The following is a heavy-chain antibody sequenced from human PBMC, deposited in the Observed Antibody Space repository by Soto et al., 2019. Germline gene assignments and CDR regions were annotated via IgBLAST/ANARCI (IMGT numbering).Heavy chain of an antibody. J-gene: IGHJ4*02. D-gene: IGHD4-17*01. V-gene: IGHV1-69*02. CDR1: GGTFISYT. CDR3: ARVPGYGDSQESLDY. CDR2: IIPILGIA. Sequence: SVKVSCKTSGGTFISYTISWVRQAPGQGLEWMGRIIPILGIANYAQKFQGRVTITADKSTSTAYMELSSLRSEDTAVYYCARVPGYGDSQESLDYWGKGTLVTVS.